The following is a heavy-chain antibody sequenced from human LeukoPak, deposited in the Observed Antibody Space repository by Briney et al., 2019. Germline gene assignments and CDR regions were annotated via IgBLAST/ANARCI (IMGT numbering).Heavy chain of an antibody. CDR2: IKGDGSYK. CDR1: GFTFSNYW. J-gene: IGHJ4*02. V-gene: IGHV3-7*03. D-gene: IGHD3-22*01. CDR3: ATSADSSGND. Sequence: GGSLRLSCAASGFTFSNYWMSWVGQAPGRGLEWVANIKGDGSYKYYVDSVKGRFTISRDNAKSSVYLQMNTLRAEDTAVYYCATSADSSGNDWGQGTLVTVSS.